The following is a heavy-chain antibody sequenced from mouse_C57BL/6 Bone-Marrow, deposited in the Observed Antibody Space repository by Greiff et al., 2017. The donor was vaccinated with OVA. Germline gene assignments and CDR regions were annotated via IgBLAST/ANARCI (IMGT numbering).Heavy chain of an antibody. CDR1: GYTFTSYW. Sequence: VQLQQPGAELVRPGSSVKLSCKASGYTFTSYWMHWVKQRPIQGLEWIGNIDPSDSETHYNQKFKDKATLTVDKSSSTAYMQLSSLTSEDSAVYYCARDYYGSSHCDYWGQGTTLTVSS. CDR2: IDPSDSET. CDR3: ARDYYGSSHCDY. D-gene: IGHD1-1*01. V-gene: IGHV1-52*01. J-gene: IGHJ2*01.